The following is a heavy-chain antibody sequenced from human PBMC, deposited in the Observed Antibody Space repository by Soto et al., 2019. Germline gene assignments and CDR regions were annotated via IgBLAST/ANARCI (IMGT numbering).Heavy chain of an antibody. V-gene: IGHV3-23*01. CDR3: AKGSHITMIVGLFDY. CDR1: GFTFRSYA. D-gene: IGHD3-22*01. CDR2: ISGSGGST. Sequence: GGSLRLSCAASGFTFRSYAMSWVRQAPGKGLEWVSAISGSGGSTYYADSVKGRFTISRDNSKNPLYLQMNSLRAEDTAVYYCAKGSHITMIVGLFDYWGQGTLVTVSS. J-gene: IGHJ4*02.